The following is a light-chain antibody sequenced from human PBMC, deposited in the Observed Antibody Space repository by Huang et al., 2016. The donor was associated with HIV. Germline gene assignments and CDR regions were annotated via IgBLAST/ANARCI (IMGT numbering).Light chain of an antibody. Sequence: EIELTQSPDTLSLSPGEKATLSCRTSQSVSSTYLAWYQQKAGQAPRLVIYGASSRAPGIPDRFSGSVSGTDFTLTISSLKPGDSAVYYCQQYGDSPRGFTFGPGTKVEIK. CDR1: QSVSSTY. J-gene: IGKJ3*01. V-gene: IGKV3-20*01. CDR2: GAS. CDR3: QQYGDSPRGFT.